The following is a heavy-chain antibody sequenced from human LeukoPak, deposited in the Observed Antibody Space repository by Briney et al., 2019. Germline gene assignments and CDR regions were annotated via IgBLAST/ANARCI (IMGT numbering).Heavy chain of an antibody. CDR3: ARQGYSAYEILDY. CDR2: IYYSGST. J-gene: IGHJ4*02. Sequence: ETLSLTCTVSGGSISSYYWSWIRQPPGKGLEWIGYIYYSGSTNYSPSLKSRVTISVDTSKNQFSLKLSSVTAADTAVYYCARQGYSAYEILDYWGQGTLVTVSS. D-gene: IGHD5-12*01. V-gene: IGHV4-59*08. CDR1: GGSISSYY.